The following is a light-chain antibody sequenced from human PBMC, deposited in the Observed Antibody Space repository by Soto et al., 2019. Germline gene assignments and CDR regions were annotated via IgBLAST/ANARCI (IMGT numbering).Light chain of an antibody. CDR2: SGD. Sequence: QSVLTQPPSVSGAPRQRVTISCSGSSSNIGSNAVNWYQQLPGKAPKLLIYSGDLLPSGVSDRFSGSESGTSASLAISGLQSEDEADYYCAAWDDSLSGWVFGGGTKLTVL. J-gene: IGLJ3*02. CDR3: AAWDDSLSGWV. CDR1: SSNIGSNA. V-gene: IGLV1-36*01.